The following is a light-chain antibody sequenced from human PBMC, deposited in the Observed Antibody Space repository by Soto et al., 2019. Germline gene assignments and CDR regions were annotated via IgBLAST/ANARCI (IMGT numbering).Light chain of an antibody. CDR2: GAS. V-gene: IGKV3-20*01. CDR3: QQYGSSPTWT. CDR1: QSVDIN. J-gene: IGKJ1*01. Sequence: EIVMTQSAATLSVTPGERVTLSCRASQSVDINLAWYQQKPGQAPRLLIYGASTRATGIPDRFSGSGSGTDFTLTISRLEPEDSAVYYCQQYGSSPTWTFGQGTKVDIK.